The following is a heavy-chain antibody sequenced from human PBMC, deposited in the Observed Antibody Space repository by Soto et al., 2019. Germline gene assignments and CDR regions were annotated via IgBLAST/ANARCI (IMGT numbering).Heavy chain of an antibody. V-gene: IGHV1-18*01. Sequence: ASVKVSCKASGYTFTSYGISWVRQAPGQGLEWLGWISADNGNTKYSQKFQGRVTITRDTSASTAYMELSSLRSEDTAVYYCARELLWFGELSYYYYYYGMDVWGQGTTVTVSS. CDR2: ISADNGNT. D-gene: IGHD3-10*01. CDR1: GYTFTSYG. CDR3: ARELLWFGELSYYYYYYGMDV. J-gene: IGHJ6*02.